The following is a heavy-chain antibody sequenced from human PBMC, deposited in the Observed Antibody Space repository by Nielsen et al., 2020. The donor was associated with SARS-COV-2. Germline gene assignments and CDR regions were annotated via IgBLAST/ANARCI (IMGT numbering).Heavy chain of an antibody. Sequence: GGSLRLSCAASGFTVSSNYMSWVRQAPGKGLEWVAVISYDGSNKYYADSVKGRFTISRDNSKNTLYLQMNSLRAEDTAVYYCAREALSSSGFNDYWGQGTLVTVSS. CDR1: GFTVSSNY. J-gene: IGHJ4*02. CDR3: AREALSSSGFNDY. CDR2: ISYDGSNK. V-gene: IGHV3-30*03. D-gene: IGHD6-19*01.